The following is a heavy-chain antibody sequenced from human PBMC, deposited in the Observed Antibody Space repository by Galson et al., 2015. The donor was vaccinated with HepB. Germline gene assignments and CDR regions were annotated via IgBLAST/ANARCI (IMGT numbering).Heavy chain of an antibody. Sequence: SVKVSCKASGYTFTSYGISWVRQAPGQGLEWMGWISAYNGNTNYAQKLQGRVTMTTDTSTSTAYMELRSLRSDDTAVYYCARVLMYYYGPNWFDPWGQGTLVTVSS. J-gene: IGHJ5*02. CDR3: ARVLMYYYGPNWFDP. V-gene: IGHV1-18*04. D-gene: IGHD3-10*01. CDR1: GYTFTSYG. CDR2: ISAYNGNT.